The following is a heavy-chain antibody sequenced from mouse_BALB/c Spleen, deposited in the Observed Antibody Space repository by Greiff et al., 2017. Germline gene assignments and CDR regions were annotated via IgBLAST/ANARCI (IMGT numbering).Heavy chain of an antibody. D-gene: IGHD2-10*01. CDR1: GYTFTSYY. CDR2: IYPGNVNT. CDR3: ARAYYGNYRYFDV. V-gene: IGHV1S56*01. J-gene: IGHJ1*01. Sequence: QVQLKQSGPELVKPGASVRISCKASGYTFTSYYIHWVKQRPGQGLEWIGWIYPGNVNTKYNEKFKGKATLTADKSSSTAYMQLSSLTSEDSAVYFCARAYYGNYRYFDVWGAGTTVTVSS.